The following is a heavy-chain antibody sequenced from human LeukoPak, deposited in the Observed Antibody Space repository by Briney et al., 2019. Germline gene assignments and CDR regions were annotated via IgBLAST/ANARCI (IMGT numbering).Heavy chain of an antibody. CDR1: AYSISSGYY. CDR3: ARDQPYMDV. CDR2: IYHGGIT. J-gene: IGHJ6*03. Sequence: SETLSLTCTVSAYSISSGYYWGWIRQPPGKGLEWIGRIYHGGITYYNPSLNSRVTISVDTSKNQFSLKLSSVTAADTAVYYCARDQPYMDVWGRGTSVTVSS. V-gene: IGHV4-38-2*02.